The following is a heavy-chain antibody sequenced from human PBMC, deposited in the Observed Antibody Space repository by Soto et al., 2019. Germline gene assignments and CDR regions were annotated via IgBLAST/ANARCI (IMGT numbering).Heavy chain of an antibody. J-gene: IGHJ6*02. CDR1: GGTFSSYA. CDR3: ARALDSSGWYEGLSIL. V-gene: IGHV1-69*13. Sequence: ASVKVSCKASGGTFSSYAISRVRQAPGQGLEWMGGIIPIFGTANYAQKFQGRVTITADESTSTAYMELSSLRSEDTAVYYCARALDSSGWYEGLSILWGQGTTVTVSS. CDR2: IIPIFGTA. D-gene: IGHD6-19*01.